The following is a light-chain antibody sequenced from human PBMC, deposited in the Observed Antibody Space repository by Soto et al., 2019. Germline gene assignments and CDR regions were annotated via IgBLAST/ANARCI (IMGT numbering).Light chain of an antibody. V-gene: IGLV1-44*01. CDR1: SSNIGTNV. CDR3: AGWDESLSGQV. Sequence: QSVLTQPPSVSGTPGQRVTISCSGSSSNIGTNVVTWYQQFPGTAPKLLIFNNNNRPSGVPDRFSGSKSGSSASLAISGLLSEDEADYYCAGWDESLSGQVFGGGTKVTVL. CDR2: NNN. J-gene: IGLJ3*02.